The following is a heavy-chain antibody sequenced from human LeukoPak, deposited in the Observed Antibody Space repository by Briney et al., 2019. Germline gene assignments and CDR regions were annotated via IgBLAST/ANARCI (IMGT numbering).Heavy chain of an antibody. V-gene: IGHV4-30-2*01. CDR2: IYHSGST. D-gene: IGHD6-25*01. CDR1: GGSISSGGYS. J-gene: IGHJ6*02. CDR3: ARGGSAPLDGMDV. Sequence: SETLSFTCAVSGGSISSGGYSWSWIRQPPGKGLEWIGYIYHSGSTYYNPSLKSRVTISVDRSKNQFSLKLSSVTAADTAVYYCARGGSAPLDGMDVWGQGTTVTVSS.